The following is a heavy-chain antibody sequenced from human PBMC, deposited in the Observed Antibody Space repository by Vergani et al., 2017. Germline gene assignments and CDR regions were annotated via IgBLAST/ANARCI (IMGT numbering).Heavy chain of an antibody. CDR2: ISSSSSYI. J-gene: IGHJ6*02. CDR3: ARDLPHYYYYGMDV. CDR1: GFTFSSYA. Sequence: EVQLLESGGGLVQPGGSLRLSCAASGFTFSSYAMSWVRQAPGKGLEWVSSISSSSSYIYYADSVKGRFTISRDNAKNSLYLQMNSLRAEDTAVYYCARDLPHYYYYGMDVWGQGTTVTVSS. V-gene: IGHV3-21*01.